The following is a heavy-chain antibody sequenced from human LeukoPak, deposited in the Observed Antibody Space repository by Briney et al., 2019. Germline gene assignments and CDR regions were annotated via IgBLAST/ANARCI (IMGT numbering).Heavy chain of an antibody. J-gene: IGHJ3*02. Sequence: PGGSLRLSCAASGFTVSSIHMVWVRQAPGKGLEWVSVTYTSGNSYHADSVKGRFIISRDISKNTLYLQMNSLRAEDSALYYCARGGRGSAAVVAPRSFDIWGQGTMVTVSS. CDR1: GFTVSSIH. D-gene: IGHD3-22*01. CDR2: TYTSGNS. V-gene: IGHV3-53*01. CDR3: ARGGRGSAAVVAPRSFDI.